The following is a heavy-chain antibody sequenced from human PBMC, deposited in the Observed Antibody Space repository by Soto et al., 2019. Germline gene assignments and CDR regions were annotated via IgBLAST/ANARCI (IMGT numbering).Heavy chain of an antibody. D-gene: IGHD1-1*01. Sequence: SETLSLTCTVSGASISGYYWSWIRKSAGKGLEWIGRIYATGTTDYNPPLKSRVMMSVDTSKKQFSLKLRSVTAADTAVYYCVRDGTKTLRDWFDPWGQGISVTVSS. CDR2: IYATGTT. J-gene: IGHJ5*02. CDR1: GASISGYY. V-gene: IGHV4-4*07. CDR3: VRDGTKTLRDWFDP.